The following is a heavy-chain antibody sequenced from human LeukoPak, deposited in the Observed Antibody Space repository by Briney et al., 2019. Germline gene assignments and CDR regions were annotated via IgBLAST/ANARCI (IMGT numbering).Heavy chain of an antibody. CDR3: ARPEYGASDY. Sequence: GESLKISCKGSGYSFTNYWIGWVRQMPGKGLEWMGIIFPRTSETKYSPSFQGQVIISADKSISTAYLQWNSLKASDTAMYFCARPEYGASDYWGQGTLVTVSS. J-gene: IGHJ4*02. CDR2: IFPRTSET. D-gene: IGHD4-17*01. CDR1: GYSFTNYW. V-gene: IGHV5-51*01.